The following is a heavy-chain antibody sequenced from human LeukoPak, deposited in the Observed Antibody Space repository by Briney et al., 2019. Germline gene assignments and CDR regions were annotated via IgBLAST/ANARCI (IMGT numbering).Heavy chain of an antibody. CDR1: GYSFTNYW. J-gene: IGHJ4*02. V-gene: IGHV5-10-1*01. CDR3: ARLREQWLTPA. D-gene: IGHD6-19*01. CDR2: IDPSDSYT. Sequence: GESLKISCKGSGYSFTNYWISWVRQMPGKGLEWMGRIDPSDSYTNYSPSFQGHVTISADKSTSTAYLQWSSLKASDTAIYYCARLREQWLTPAWGQGTLVTVSS.